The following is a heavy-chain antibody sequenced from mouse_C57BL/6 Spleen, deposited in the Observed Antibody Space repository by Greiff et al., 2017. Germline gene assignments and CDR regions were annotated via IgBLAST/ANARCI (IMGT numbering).Heavy chain of an antibody. V-gene: IGHV1-85*01. CDR2: IYPRDGST. Sequence: VMLVESGPELVKPGASVKLSCKAFGHTFTSYDINWVKQRPGPGLEWIGWIYPRDGSTKYNEKLKGKATSTVDKSASTAYMVLHSLTSEDAAVYFCARDVVDYYAMDYWGQGTSVTVSS. J-gene: IGHJ4*01. CDR3: ARDVVDYYAMDY. CDR1: GHTFTSYD.